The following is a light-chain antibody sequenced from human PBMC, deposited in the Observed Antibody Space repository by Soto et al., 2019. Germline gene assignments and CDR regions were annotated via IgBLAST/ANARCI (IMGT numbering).Light chain of an antibody. Sequence: QSVLTQPRSVSGSPGQSVTISCTGTGSDVGGYDFVSWYQQHPGKAPKLMIYDVSKRPSGVPDRFSGSKSGSTASLTISGRQADDEADYFCCSFAGTYTVVFGGGTKLTVL. CDR2: DVS. CDR3: CSFAGTYTVV. V-gene: IGLV2-11*01. J-gene: IGLJ2*01. CDR1: GSDVGGYDF.